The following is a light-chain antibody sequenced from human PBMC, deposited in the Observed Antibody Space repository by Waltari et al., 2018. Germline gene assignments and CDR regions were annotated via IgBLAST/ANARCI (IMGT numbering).Light chain of an antibody. V-gene: IGLV3-25*03. CDR3: QSADISSSYRV. CDR1: ALPKQY. CDR2: KDT. J-gene: IGLJ3*02. Sequence: SHDLTQPPSVSVSPGQTARITCSGDALPKQYAYWFQKKPGQAPVLVIYKDTERPSGIPERFSGASSGTTVTLTISGVQADDEAYYYCQSADISSSYRVFGGGTKLSVL.